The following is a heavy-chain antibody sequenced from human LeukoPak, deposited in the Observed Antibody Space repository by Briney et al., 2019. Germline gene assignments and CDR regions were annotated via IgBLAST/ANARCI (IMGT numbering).Heavy chain of an antibody. CDR2: IYYSGTT. V-gene: IGHV4-59*12. Sequence: PSETLSLTCTVSGGSISSYYWSWIRQPPGKGLEWIGYIYYSGTTNYNPSLESRVTISVDTSKNQFSLKLSSVTAADTAVYYCARRRGAYGDYVYWGQGTLVTVSS. D-gene: IGHD4-17*01. J-gene: IGHJ4*02. CDR3: ARRRGAYGDYVY. CDR1: GGSISSYY.